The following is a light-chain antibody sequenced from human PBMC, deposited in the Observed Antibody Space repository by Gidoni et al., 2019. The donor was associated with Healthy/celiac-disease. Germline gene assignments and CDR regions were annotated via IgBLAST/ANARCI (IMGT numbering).Light chain of an antibody. J-gene: IGKJ1*01. V-gene: IGKV1-39*01. CDR1: QSISNY. CDR2: AAS. CDR3: QQSYSTLTWT. Sequence: IQMTQSPSSLSASVGDRVTITCRASQSISNYLNWYQQKPGKAPKLLIYAASSLQSGVPTRFSGSGSGTDFTLTISSLQPEDFATYSCQQSYSTLTWTFGQGTKVEIK.